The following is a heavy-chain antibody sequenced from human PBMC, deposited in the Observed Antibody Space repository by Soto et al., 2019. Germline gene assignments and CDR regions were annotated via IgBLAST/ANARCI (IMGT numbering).Heavy chain of an antibody. V-gene: IGHV1-46*03. Sequence: ASVKVSCKASGYTFTSYYMHWVRQAPEQGLEWMGIINPSGGSTSYAQKFQGRVTMTRDTSTSTVYMELSSLRSEDTAVYYCARDGAIAAAGQKYYYYYGMDVWGQGTTVTVSS. J-gene: IGHJ6*02. CDR1: GYTFTSYY. D-gene: IGHD6-13*01. CDR3: ARDGAIAAAGQKYYYYYGMDV. CDR2: INPSGGST.